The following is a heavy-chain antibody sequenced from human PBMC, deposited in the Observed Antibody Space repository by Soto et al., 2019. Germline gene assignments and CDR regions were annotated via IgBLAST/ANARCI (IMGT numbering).Heavy chain of an antibody. Sequence: QLQLQESGPGLVKPSETLSLTCTVSGGSISSSSYYWGWIRQPPGKGLEWIGSIYYSGSTYYNPSLKTRVTISVATSKNQFSLKLSSVPAADTAVYYCARRIAARPFDYWGQGTLVTVSS. CDR2: IYYSGST. V-gene: IGHV4-39*01. J-gene: IGHJ4*02. D-gene: IGHD6-6*01. CDR3: ARRIAARPFDY. CDR1: GGSISSSSYY.